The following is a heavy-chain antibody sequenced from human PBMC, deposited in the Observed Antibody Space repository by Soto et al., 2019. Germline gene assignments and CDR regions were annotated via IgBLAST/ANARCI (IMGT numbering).Heavy chain of an antibody. D-gene: IGHD6-19*01. J-gene: IGHJ5*02. CDR3: ALHIQWLDEYNWFDP. Sequence: SETLSLTCAVSGYSISSGYYWGWIRQPPGKGLEWIGSIYHSGSTYYNPPLKGRVTISVDTSKNQFSLKLSSVTAADTAVYYCALHIQWLDEYNWFDPWGRGTLVTVSS. CDR2: IYHSGST. V-gene: IGHV4-38-2*01. CDR1: GYSISSGYY.